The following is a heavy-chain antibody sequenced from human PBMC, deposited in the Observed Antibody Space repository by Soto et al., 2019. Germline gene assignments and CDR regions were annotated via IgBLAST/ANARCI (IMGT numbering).Heavy chain of an antibody. CDR2: ISSSSSYI. V-gene: IGHV3-21*01. CDR1: GFTFSSYS. J-gene: IGHJ4*02. CDR3: ASDPVDRAMNIQFDH. D-gene: IGHD5-18*01. Sequence: EVQLVESGGGLVKPGGSLRLSCAASGFTFSSYSMNWVRQAPGKGLEWVSSISSSSSYIYYADSVQGRFTISGDNAKNSLYLQMNSLRAEDTAVYYCASDPVDRAMNIQFDHWGQGTLVTVSS.